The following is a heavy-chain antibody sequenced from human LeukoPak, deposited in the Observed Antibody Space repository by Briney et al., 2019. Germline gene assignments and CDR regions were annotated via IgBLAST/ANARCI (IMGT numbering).Heavy chain of an antibody. CDR3: ARDLGEMATIPDY. D-gene: IGHD5-24*01. J-gene: IGHJ4*02. Sequence: GASVKVSCKTSGYTFNGYYLHWVRQAPGQGLEWMGIINPSGGSTSYAQKFQGRVTMTRDTSTSTVYMELSSLRSEDTAVYYCARDLGEMATIPDYWGQGTLVTVSS. CDR2: INPSGGST. V-gene: IGHV1-46*02. CDR1: GYTFNGYY.